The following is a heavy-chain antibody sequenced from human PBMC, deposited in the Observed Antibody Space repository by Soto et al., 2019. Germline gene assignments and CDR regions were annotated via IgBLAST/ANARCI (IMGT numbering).Heavy chain of an antibody. J-gene: IGHJ6*02. D-gene: IGHD6-13*01. CDR1: GYTFTGYY. Sequence: GASVKVSCKASGYTFTGYYMHWVRQAPGQGLEWMGWINPNSGGTNYAQKFQGWVTMTRDTSISTAYMELSRLRSDDTAVYYCSRVANVSAADNYHYGMDVWGQGTTVTVSS. CDR3: SRVANVSAADNYHYGMDV. V-gene: IGHV1-2*04. CDR2: INPNSGGT.